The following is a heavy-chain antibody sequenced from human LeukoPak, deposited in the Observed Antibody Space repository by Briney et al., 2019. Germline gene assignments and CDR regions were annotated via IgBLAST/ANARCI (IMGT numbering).Heavy chain of an antibody. CDR2: IYYSGST. CDR1: GGSISSGGYS. V-gene: IGHV4-30-2*01. CDR3: ARGAAMVPGWFDP. Sequence: SETLSLTCAVSGGSISSGGYSWSWIQQPPGKGLEWIGYIYYSGSTYYNPSLKSRVTISVDRSKNQFSLKLSSVTAADTAVYYCARGAAMVPGWFDPWGQGTLVTVSS. D-gene: IGHD5-18*01. J-gene: IGHJ5*02.